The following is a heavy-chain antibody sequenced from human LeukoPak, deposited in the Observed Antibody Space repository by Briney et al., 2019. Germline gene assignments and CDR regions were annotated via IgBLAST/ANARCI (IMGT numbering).Heavy chain of an antibody. CDR3: ARRSGIAVAGAFDY. V-gene: IGHV3-74*01. D-gene: IGHD6-19*01. Sequence: GGSLRLSCAASGFTFSSYWMHWVRQAPGKGPVWVSRINSDGSRTSYADSVKGRFTISRDNSKNTLYLQMNSLRAEDTAVYYCARRSGIAVAGAFDYWGQGTLVTVSS. CDR2: INSDGSRT. CDR1: GFTFSSYW. J-gene: IGHJ4*02.